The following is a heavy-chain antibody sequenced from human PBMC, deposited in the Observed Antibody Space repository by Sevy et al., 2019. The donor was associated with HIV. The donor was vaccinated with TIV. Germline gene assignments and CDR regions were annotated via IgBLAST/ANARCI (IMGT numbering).Heavy chain of an antibody. D-gene: IGHD4-17*01. CDR1: GFAFTNYFA. Sequence: GGSLRLSCAASGFAFTNYFAMHWVRQAPGKGLEWVALISFDGSDKYYADSVKGRFTLSRDNLKNTLFLQMNSLTTEDTAVYYCARPRANYVDHYFFFAMDVWGQGTTVTVSS. CDR2: ISFDGSDK. CDR3: ARPRANYVDHYFFFAMDV. J-gene: IGHJ6*02. V-gene: IGHV3-30-3*01.